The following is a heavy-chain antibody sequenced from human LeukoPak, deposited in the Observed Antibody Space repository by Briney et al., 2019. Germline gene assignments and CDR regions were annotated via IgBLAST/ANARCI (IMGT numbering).Heavy chain of an antibody. CDR3: ARLKLGAYFDL. V-gene: IGHV4-59*08. J-gene: IGHJ2*01. Sequence: PSETLSLTCTVSGGSTSSDYWSWIRQSPGKGLEWVVYVYNSGDTGKNPSLKSRVTILLDTSKNQCSLKLTSVSAADTAVYYCARLKLGAYFDLWGRGTLVTVSS. D-gene: IGHD3-16*01. CDR2: VYNSGDT. CDR1: GGSTSSDY.